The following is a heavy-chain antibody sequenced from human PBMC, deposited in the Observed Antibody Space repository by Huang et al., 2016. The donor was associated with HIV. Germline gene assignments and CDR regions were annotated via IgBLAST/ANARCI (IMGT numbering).Heavy chain of an antibody. D-gene: IGHD1-26*01. J-gene: IGHJ5*02. CDR1: GYTFTTYD. Sequence: QVQLVQSGTEVKKPGASVKVSCQASGYTFTTYDINWVRQATGPGLDWMGWMNPNSGNTGYAQKFQGRVISTRNTSINTAYMELSSLTSEDTAMYFCARDLSGSHRGGWFDPWGQGTLVVVSS. CDR3: ARDLSGSHRGGWFDP. CDR2: MNPNSGNT. V-gene: IGHV1-8*03.